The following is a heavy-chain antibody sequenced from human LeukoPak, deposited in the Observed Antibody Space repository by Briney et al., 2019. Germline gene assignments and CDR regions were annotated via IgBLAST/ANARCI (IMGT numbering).Heavy chain of an antibody. CDR3: ARDRGPDLDP. CDR2: INPSGGST. V-gene: IGHV1-46*01. CDR1: GYTFTSYY. J-gene: IGHJ5*02. Sequence: ASVKVSCKASGYTFTSYYMHWVRQAPGQGLEWMGIINPSGGSTSYAQKFQGRVTMTTDTSTSTAYMELRSLRSDDTAVYYCARDRGPDLDPWGQGTLVTVSS. D-gene: IGHD3-10*01.